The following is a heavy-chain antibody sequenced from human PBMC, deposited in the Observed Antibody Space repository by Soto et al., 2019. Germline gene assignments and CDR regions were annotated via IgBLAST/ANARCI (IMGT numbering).Heavy chain of an antibody. D-gene: IGHD6-6*01. J-gene: IGHJ4*02. CDR2: SIPIFGTP. Sequence: GASVKVSCKASGGTFSSFAISWVRQAPGRGLEWMGGSIPIFGTPNYSQKFQGRVTITADKSTSTAYMELSSLTFEDTALYYCATTAGYSSWSRGDYWGQGTLVTVSS. CDR1: GGTFSSFA. CDR3: ATTAGYSSWSRGDY. V-gene: IGHV1-69*06.